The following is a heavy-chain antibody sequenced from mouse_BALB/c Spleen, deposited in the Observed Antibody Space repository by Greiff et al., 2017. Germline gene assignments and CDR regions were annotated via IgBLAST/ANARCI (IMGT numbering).Heavy chain of an antibody. Sequence: ESGPGLVKPSQSLSLTCSVTGYSITSGYYWNWIRQFPGNKLEWMGYISYDGSNNYNPSLKNRISITRDTSKNQFFLKLNSVTTEDTATYYCAIGGGFDYWGQGTTLTVSS. CDR1: GYSITSGYY. V-gene: IGHV3-6*02. CDR3: AIGGGFDY. CDR2: ISYDGSN. D-gene: IGHD3-1*01. J-gene: IGHJ2*01.